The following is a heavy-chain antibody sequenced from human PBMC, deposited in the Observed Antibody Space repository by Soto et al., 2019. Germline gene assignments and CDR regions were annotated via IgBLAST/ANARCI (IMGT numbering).Heavy chain of an antibody. Sequence: QVTLKESGPVLVKPTETLTLTCTVSGFSLSNARMGVSWIRQPPGKALEWLAHIFSNDEKSYSTSLKSRLTISKDTSKSQVVLTMANMDPVDTATYCCARSSGATNFDYWGQGTLVTVSS. V-gene: IGHV2-26*01. D-gene: IGHD1-26*01. J-gene: IGHJ4*02. CDR3: ARSSGATNFDY. CDR2: IFSNDEK. CDR1: GFSLSNARMG.